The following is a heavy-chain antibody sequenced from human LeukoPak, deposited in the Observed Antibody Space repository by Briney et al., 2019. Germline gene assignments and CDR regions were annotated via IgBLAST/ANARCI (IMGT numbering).Heavy chain of an antibody. Sequence: SVKVSCKASGGTFSSYAISWVRQAPGQGLEWMGGIIPIFGTANYAQKFQGRVTITTDESTSTAYMELSSLRSEDTAVYYCASQSGSLLPRDSWGQGTLVTVSS. CDR1: GGTFSSYA. J-gene: IGHJ5*01. D-gene: IGHD1-26*01. CDR3: ASQSGSLLPRDS. V-gene: IGHV1-69*05. CDR2: IIPIFGTA.